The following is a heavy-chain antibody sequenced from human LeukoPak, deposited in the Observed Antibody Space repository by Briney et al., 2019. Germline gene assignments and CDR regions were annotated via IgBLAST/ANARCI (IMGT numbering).Heavy chain of an antibody. D-gene: IGHD1-26*01. V-gene: IGHV3-30*02. CDR1: GFTFSSYG. CDR3: AKGTVGAYEIDY. CDR2: IRYDGNNK. J-gene: IGHJ4*02. Sequence: GGSLRLSCAASGFTFSSYGLHWVRQAPGRGLEWVAFIRYDGNNKYYADSVKGRFTISRDKSKNTLYLQMNSLRTEDTAVYYCAKGTVGAYEIDYWGQGTLVTVSS.